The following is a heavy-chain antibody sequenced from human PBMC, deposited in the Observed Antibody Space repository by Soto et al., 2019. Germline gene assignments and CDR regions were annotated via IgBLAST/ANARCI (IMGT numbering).Heavy chain of an antibody. J-gene: IGHJ6*03. Sequence: SETLSLTCAVYGGSFSGYYWSWIRQPPGKGLEWIGEINHSGSTNYNPSLKSRVTISVDTSKNQFSLKLSSVTAADTAVYYCARGLGNLWFGGAGYYMDVWGKGTTVTVSS. CDR1: GGSFSGYY. CDR2: INHSGST. D-gene: IGHD3-10*01. V-gene: IGHV4-34*01. CDR3: ARGLGNLWFGGAGYYMDV.